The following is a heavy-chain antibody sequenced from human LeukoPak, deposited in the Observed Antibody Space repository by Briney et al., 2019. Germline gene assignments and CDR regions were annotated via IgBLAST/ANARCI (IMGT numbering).Heavy chain of an antibody. D-gene: IGHD3-10*01. Sequence: PSETLSLTCTVSGGSISSSSYYWGWIRQPPGKGLEWIGSIYYSGSTYYNPSLKSRVTISVDTSKNQFSLKLSSVTAADTAVYYCARYGWPYGSGSYQAYYFDYWGQGTLVTVSS. CDR1: GGSISSSSYY. CDR3: ARYGWPYGSGSYQAYYFDY. J-gene: IGHJ4*02. V-gene: IGHV4-39*07. CDR2: IYYSGST.